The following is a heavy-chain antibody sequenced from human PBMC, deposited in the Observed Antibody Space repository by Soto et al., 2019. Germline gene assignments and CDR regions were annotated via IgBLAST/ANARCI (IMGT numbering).Heavy chain of an antibody. D-gene: IGHD3-9*01. V-gene: IGHV4-59*01. CDR1: GASIRNYY. Sequence: SETLSLTCTVSGASIRNYYWTWVRQPPGKGLEWIGYVYYSGSTNYNPSLESRVTISIDTSKNQLSLKMKSVTAADTAVYYCVRDYLLTGFDPWGQGTLVTVS. CDR3: VRDYLLTGFDP. CDR2: VYYSGST. J-gene: IGHJ5*02.